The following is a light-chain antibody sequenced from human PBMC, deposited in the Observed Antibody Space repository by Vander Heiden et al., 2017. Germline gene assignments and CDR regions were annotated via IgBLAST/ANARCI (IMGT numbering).Light chain of an antibody. Sequence: QSALTQPASVSGSPGQSITISCTGTSSDVGGYKYVSWYQQHPGKAPNLMIFEVSNRPSGVSNRFSGSKSGNTASLTISGLQAEDEADYYCSSYTSSSTLDVVFGGGTELTVL. V-gene: IGLV2-14*01. CDR2: EVS. J-gene: IGLJ2*01. CDR1: SSDVGGYKY. CDR3: SSYTSSSTLDVV.